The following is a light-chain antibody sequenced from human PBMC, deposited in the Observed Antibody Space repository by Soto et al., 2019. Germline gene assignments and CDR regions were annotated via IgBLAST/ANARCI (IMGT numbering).Light chain of an antibody. J-gene: IGLJ1*01. CDR2: NVN. Sequence: QSVLTQPPSASGSPGQAVTISCTGTSRDIGGYDFVSWYQVRPGEAPQLIIYNVNGRPSGVPRRFSGSKSGNTASPTVSGLQAVDEADYYCSSYSDTNIGVFGTGTKVTVL. V-gene: IGLV2-8*01. CDR3: SSYSDTNIGV. CDR1: SRDIGGYDF.